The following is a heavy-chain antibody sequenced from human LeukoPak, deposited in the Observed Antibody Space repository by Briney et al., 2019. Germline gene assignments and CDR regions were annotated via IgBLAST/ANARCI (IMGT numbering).Heavy chain of an antibody. CDR3: ARGNYYDSSGTFGY. CDR2: IIPIFGIA. J-gene: IGHJ4*02. D-gene: IGHD3-22*01. Sequence: SVKVSCKASGGTFSSYAISWVRQAPGQGLEWMERIIPIFGIANYAQKFQGRVTITADKSTSTAYMELSSLRSEDTAVYYCARGNYYDSSGTFGYWGQGTLVTVSS. V-gene: IGHV1-69*04. CDR1: GGTFSSYA.